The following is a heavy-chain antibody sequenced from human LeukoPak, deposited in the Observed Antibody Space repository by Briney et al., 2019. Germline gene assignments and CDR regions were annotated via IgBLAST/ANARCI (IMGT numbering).Heavy chain of an antibody. CDR2: ISASGGST. D-gene: IGHD3-10*01. J-gene: IGHJ6*03. CDR1: GFTLSSYA. Sequence: PGGSLRLSCAASGFTLSSYAMSWVRQAPGKGLDWVSSISASGGSTNYADSVKGRFTISRDNSKNTVYLQMNSLRAEDTAVYYCAKVMKGSERLTMVRGVIIKTAGLYYMDVWGKGTTVTVSS. V-gene: IGHV3-23*01. CDR3: AKVMKGSERLTMVRGVIIKTAGLYYMDV.